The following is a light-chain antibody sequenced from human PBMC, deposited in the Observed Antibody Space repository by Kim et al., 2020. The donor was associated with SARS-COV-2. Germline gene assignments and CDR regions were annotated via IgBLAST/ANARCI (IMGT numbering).Light chain of an antibody. V-gene: IGKV3-11*01. CDR3: QQRSNWPENT. Sequence: EIVLTQSPATLSLSPGERATLSCRASQSVSNYLAWYQQKPGQAPRLLIYAASNRATGIPARFRGSGSGTDFSLTISSLEPEDFAVYYCQQRSNWPENTFGQGTRLEIK. CDR2: AAS. CDR1: QSVSNY. J-gene: IGKJ5*01.